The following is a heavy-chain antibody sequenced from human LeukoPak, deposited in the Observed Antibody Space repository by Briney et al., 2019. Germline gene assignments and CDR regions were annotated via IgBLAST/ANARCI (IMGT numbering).Heavy chain of an antibody. CDR3: ASEETIISSSRSGL. CDR2: INEDGSEE. Sequence: GGSLRLSCAASGFNFSSYCMSWVRQVPGKGLEWVGNINEDGSEEHYVEFVKGRFIISRDNAKKSLSLQMNDVRVEDTGVYYCASEETIISSSRSGLWGQGVLVAVSS. D-gene: IGHD3-16*02. V-gene: IGHV3-7*01. CDR1: GFNFSSYC. J-gene: IGHJ4*02.